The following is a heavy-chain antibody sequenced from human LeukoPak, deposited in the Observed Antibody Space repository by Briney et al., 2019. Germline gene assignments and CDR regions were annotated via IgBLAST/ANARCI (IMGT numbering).Heavy chain of an antibody. J-gene: IGHJ4*02. CDR3: AGRLRSLDY. Sequence: SETLSLTCAVYGGSFSGYYWSWLRQPPGKGLEWIGEINHSGSTNYNPSLKSRVTISVDTSKNQFSLKLGSVTAADTAVYYCAGRLRSLDYWGQGTLVTVSS. D-gene: IGHD4-17*01. CDR2: INHSGST. CDR1: GGSFSGYY. V-gene: IGHV4-34*01.